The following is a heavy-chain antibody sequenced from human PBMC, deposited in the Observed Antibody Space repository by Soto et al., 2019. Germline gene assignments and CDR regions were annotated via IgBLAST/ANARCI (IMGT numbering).Heavy chain of an antibody. CDR3: PRDRPGPQYFFAF. J-gene: IGHJ4*02. CDR2: INTDGSDT. V-gene: IGHV3-74*01. Sequence: GGSLRLSCAASGFTFSSDWLHWVRQAPGKGLEWVSRINTDGSDTSYADSVKGRFTISRDNAKNTLYLQMNSLRAEDTAIYYCPRDRPGPQYFFAFWGRGTMVPVSS. CDR1: GFTFSSDW. D-gene: IGHD3-3*01.